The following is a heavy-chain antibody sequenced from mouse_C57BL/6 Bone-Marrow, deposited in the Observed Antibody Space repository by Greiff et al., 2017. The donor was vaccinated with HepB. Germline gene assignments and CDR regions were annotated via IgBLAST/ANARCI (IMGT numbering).Heavy chain of an antibody. J-gene: IGHJ2*01. D-gene: IGHD1-1*01. V-gene: IGHV1-72*01. CDR2: IDPNSGGT. Sequence: QVQLQQPGAELVKPGASVKLSCKASGYTFTSYWMHWVKQRPGRGLEWIGGIDPNSGGTKYNEKFKSKATLTVDKPSSTAYMQLSSLTSEDSAVYYCARGITTVVAPGDYWGQGTTLTVSS. CDR1: GYTFTSYW. CDR3: ARGITTVVAPGDY.